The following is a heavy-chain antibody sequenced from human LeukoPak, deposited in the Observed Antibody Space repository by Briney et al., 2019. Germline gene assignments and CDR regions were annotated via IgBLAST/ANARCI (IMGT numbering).Heavy chain of an antibody. J-gene: IGHJ4*02. CDR3: ARDGQQLVSGGDY. CDR1: GFTFSSYA. D-gene: IGHD6-13*01. V-gene: IGHV3-23*01. Sequence: GGSLRLSCAASGFTFSSYAMSWVRQAPGKGLEWVSAISGSGGSTYYADSVKGRFTISRDNSKNTLYLQMNSLRSDDTAVYYCARDGQQLVSGGDYWGQGTLVTVSS. CDR2: ISGSGGST.